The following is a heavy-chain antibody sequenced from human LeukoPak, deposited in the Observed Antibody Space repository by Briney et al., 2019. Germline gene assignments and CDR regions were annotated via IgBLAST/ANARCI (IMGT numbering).Heavy chain of an antibody. J-gene: IGHJ4*02. V-gene: IGHV1-18*01. CDR2: ISVYNGNT. D-gene: IGHD4-23*01. Sequence: ASVKVSCKASGYTFTSYGISWVRQAPGQGLEWMGWISVYNGNTNYAQKLQGRVTMTTDTSTSKAYMELRSLRSDDTAVYYCARRPHNDYGDNPLAFDSWGQGTLVTVSS. CDR1: GYTFTSYG. CDR3: ARRPHNDYGDNPLAFDS.